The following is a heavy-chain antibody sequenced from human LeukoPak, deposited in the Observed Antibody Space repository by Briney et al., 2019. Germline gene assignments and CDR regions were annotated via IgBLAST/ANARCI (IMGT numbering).Heavy chain of an antibody. Sequence: SVKVSCKASGGTFSSYAISWVRQAPGQGLEWMGGIIPIFGTANYAQKFQGRVTITADESTSTAYMELSSLRSEDTAVYYCARGLVGASFFDYWGQGTLVTVSP. CDR1: GGTFSSYA. CDR2: IIPIFGTA. J-gene: IGHJ4*02. D-gene: IGHD1-26*01. V-gene: IGHV1-69*13. CDR3: ARGLVGASFFDY.